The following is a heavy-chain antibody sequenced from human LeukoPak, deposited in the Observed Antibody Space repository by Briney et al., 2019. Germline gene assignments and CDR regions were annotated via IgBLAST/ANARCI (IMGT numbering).Heavy chain of an antibody. J-gene: IGHJ4*02. Sequence: GGSLRLSCAASGFTFSTYWMSRVRQAPGKGLEWVANIKQDGSVKNYVDSVKGRFTISRDNAKNSLYLQMNSLRADDTAMYYCVRGGYGPDYWGQGTLVTVSS. CDR2: IKQDGSVK. CDR3: VRGGYGPDY. V-gene: IGHV3-7*03. D-gene: IGHD5-12*01. CDR1: GFTFSTYW.